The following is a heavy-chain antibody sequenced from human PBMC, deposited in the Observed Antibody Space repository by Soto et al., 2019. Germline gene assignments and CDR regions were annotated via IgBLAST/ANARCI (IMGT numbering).Heavy chain of an antibody. Sequence: QLQLQESGSGLVKPSQTLSLTCAVSGGSISSNGYSWSWIRQSPGKGLEWIGYIYHSASTDYNPTLKSRVTTSTDVTTNHISLTLSSMTAADTTVYFCARTGQKDFDLWGRGTLVTVSS. CDR1: GGSISSNGYS. V-gene: IGHV4-30-2*06. J-gene: IGHJ2*01. CDR3: ARTGQKDFDL. D-gene: IGHD3-9*01. CDR2: IYHSAST.